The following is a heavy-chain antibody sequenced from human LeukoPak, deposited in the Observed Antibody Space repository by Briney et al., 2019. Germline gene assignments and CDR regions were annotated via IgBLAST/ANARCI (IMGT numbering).Heavy chain of an antibody. V-gene: IGHV4-34*01. J-gene: IGHJ4*02. D-gene: IGHD1-26*01. CDR1: GGSFSGYY. CDR2: INHSGST. Sequence: PSETLSLTCAVYGGSFSGYYWSWIRQPPGKGLEWIGEINHSGSTNYNPSLKSRVTISVDTSKNQFSLKLSSVTAADTAVYYCARDRSGIVGAFDYWGQGTLVTVSS. CDR3: ARDRSGIVGAFDY.